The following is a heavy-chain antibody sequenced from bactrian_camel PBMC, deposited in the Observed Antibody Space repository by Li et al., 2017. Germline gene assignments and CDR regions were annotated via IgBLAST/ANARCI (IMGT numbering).Heavy chain of an antibody. CDR3: AAGGLEY. V-gene: IGHV3S1*01. D-gene: IGHD8*01. CDR2: INIGGELT. J-gene: IGHJ4*01. Sequence: HVQLVESGGGLVRPGGSLRLSCAASGFTFTVSYMNWVRQAPGKGHDWVSSINIGGELTYYLDSVKGRFTISRDNAKYMLFLQMNSLKSEDTALYYCAAGGLEYWGQGTQVTVS. CDR1: GFTFTVSY.